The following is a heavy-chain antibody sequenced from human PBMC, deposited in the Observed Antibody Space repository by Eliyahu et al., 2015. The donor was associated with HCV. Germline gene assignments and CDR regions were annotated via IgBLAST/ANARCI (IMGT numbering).Heavy chain of an antibody. CDR1: GGSIESYY. CDR3: ARDWVGPGTNWFDP. Sequence: QVQLQESGPGLVKPSETLSLTCSVSGGSIESYYWSWIRQPAGRGLEWIGRISTSGNSEHNPSLRSRVTLSVDTSKNQFSLKLAFVTAADTALYYCARDWVGPGTNWFDPWGQGILVTVSS. D-gene: IGHD1-26*01. J-gene: IGHJ5*02. V-gene: IGHV4-4*07. CDR2: ISTSGNS.